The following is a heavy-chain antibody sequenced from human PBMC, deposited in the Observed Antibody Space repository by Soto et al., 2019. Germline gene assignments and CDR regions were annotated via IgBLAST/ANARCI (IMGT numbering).Heavy chain of an antibody. J-gene: IGHJ4*02. Sequence: ASLKLSCKASGYTFTSYGISWVRQAHGQGLEWMGWISAYNGNTNYAQKLQGRVTMTTDTSTSTAYMELRSLRSDDTAVYYCARGGVGATTYGYFDYWGRGTLVTVSS. D-gene: IGHD1-26*01. CDR2: ISAYNGNT. V-gene: IGHV1-18*01. CDR1: GYTFTSYG. CDR3: ARGGVGATTYGYFDY.